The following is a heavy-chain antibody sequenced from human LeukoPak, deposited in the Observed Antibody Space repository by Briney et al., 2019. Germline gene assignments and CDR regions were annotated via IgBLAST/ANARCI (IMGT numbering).Heavy chain of an antibody. V-gene: IGHV3-23*01. CDR1: GFTFSSYA. D-gene: IGHD6-13*01. CDR2: ISNSGGTT. Sequence: PGGSLRLPCAASGFTFSSYAMSWVRQAPGKGLEWVSTISNSGGTTYYADSVKGRFTISRDDSENTLYLQMNSLRAEDTALYYCARDAPHVSSSWYRRYYYYYMDVWGKGTTVTVSS. CDR3: ARDAPHVSSSWYRRYYYYYMDV. J-gene: IGHJ6*03.